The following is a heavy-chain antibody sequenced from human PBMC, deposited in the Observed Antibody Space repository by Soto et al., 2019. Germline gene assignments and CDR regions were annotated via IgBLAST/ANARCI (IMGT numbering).Heavy chain of an antibody. J-gene: IGHJ3*02. V-gene: IGHV3-66*01. CDR1: GFTVSSNY. CDR3: AGPRIAVAGTGGAFDI. CDR2: IYSGGST. Sequence: GGSLRLSCAASGFTVSSNYMSWVRQAPGKGLEWVSVIYSGGSTYYADSVKGRFTISKDNSKNTLYLQMNSLRAEDTAVYYCAGPRIAVAGTGGAFDIWGQGTMVTVSS. D-gene: IGHD6-19*01.